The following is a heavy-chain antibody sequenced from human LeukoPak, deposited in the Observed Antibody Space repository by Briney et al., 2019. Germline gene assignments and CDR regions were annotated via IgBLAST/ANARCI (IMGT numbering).Heavy chain of an antibody. Sequence: ASVKVSCKASGYTFTGYYMHWVRQAPGQGLEWMGIINPSGDFTSYAQKFQGRVTMTKDTSISTSYMELSRLRSDDTAVYYCARAWLRLNPYFDYWGQGTLVTVSS. D-gene: IGHD5-12*01. CDR1: GYTFTGYY. CDR2: INPSGDFT. V-gene: IGHV1-46*01. CDR3: ARAWLRLNPYFDY. J-gene: IGHJ4*02.